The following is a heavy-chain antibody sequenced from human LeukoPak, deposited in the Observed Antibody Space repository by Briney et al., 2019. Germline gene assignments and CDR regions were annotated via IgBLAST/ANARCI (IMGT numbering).Heavy chain of an antibody. CDR3: ARSISAYTDRALDY. J-gene: IGHJ4*02. CDR2: IYHSGST. Sequence: SGTLSLTCAVSGGSISSSNWWSWVRQPPGKGLEWIGEIYHSGSTNYNPSLKSRVTISVDKSKNQFSLRLSSVTAADTAVYYCARSISAYTDRALDYGGQGTLVTVSS. D-gene: IGHD3-16*01. V-gene: IGHV4-4*02. CDR1: GGSISSSNW.